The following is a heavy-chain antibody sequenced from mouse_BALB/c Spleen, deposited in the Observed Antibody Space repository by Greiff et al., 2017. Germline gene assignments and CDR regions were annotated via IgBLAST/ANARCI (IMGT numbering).Heavy chain of an antibody. J-gene: IGHJ2*01. CDR3: ARDKGVVYYFDY. V-gene: IGHV7-3*02. CDR1: GFTFTDYY. D-gene: IGHD1-1*02. CDR2: IRNKANGYTT. Sequence: EVQLVESGGGLVQPGGSLRLSCATSGFTFTDYYMSWVRQPPGKALEWLCFIRNKANGYTTEYSASVKGRFTISRDNSQSILYLQMNTLRAEDSATYYCARDKGVVYYFDYWGQGTTLTVSS.